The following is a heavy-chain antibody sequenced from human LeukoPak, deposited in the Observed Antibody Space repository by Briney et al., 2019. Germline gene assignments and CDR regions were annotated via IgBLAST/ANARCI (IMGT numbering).Heavy chain of an antibody. Sequence: PSQTLSLTCTVSGGSISSGGYYWSWIRQHPGKGLEWIGYIYYSGSTYYNPSLKSRVTISVDTSKNQFSLKLSSVTAADTAVYYCARVKPYYCTNGVRYTPFDYWGQGTLVTVSS. CDR1: GGSISSGGYY. D-gene: IGHD2-8*01. CDR2: IYYSGST. J-gene: IGHJ4*02. CDR3: ARVKPYYCTNGVRYTPFDY. V-gene: IGHV4-31*03.